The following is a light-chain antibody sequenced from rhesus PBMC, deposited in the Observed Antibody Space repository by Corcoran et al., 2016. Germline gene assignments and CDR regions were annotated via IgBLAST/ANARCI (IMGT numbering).Light chain of an antibody. CDR3: CSYAGSYTFYI. V-gene: IGLV2-32*01. CDR2: EVS. J-gene: IGLJ1*01. Sequence: QAALTQPPSVSGSPGQSVTISCTGTSSAIGGYNYVSWYQQHPGTAPKLMIYEVSKRPSGVADRFSGSKSGNTASLTISGLQAEDEADYYFCSYAGSYTFYIFGAWTRLTVL. CDR1: SSAIGGYNY.